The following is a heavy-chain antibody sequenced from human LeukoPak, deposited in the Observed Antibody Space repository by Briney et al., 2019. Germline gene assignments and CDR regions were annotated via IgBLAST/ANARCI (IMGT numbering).Heavy chain of an antibody. V-gene: IGHV4-34*01. CDR3: ARGNQWLVRMDV. Sequence: SETLSLTCAVYGGSFSGYYWSWIRQPPGKGLEWIGKINHSGSTNYNPSLKSRVTISVDTSKNQFSLKLSSVTAADTAVYYCARGNQWLVRMDVWGQGTTVTVS. CDR2: INHSGST. J-gene: IGHJ6*02. D-gene: IGHD6-19*01. CDR1: GGSFSGYY.